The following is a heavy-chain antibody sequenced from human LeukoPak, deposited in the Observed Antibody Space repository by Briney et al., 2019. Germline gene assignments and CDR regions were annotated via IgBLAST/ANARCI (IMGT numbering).Heavy chain of an antibody. V-gene: IGHV1-2*02. D-gene: IGHD3-10*01. CDR1: GYTFTGYY. J-gene: IGHJ5*02. CDR3: ARGVQITMVRGVLHR. Sequence: ASVKVSCKASGYTFTGYYMHWVRQAPGQGLERMGWINPNSGGTNYAQKFQGRVTMTRDTSISTAYMELSRLRSDDTAVYYCARGVQITMVRGVLHRWGQGTLVTVSS. CDR2: INPNSGGT.